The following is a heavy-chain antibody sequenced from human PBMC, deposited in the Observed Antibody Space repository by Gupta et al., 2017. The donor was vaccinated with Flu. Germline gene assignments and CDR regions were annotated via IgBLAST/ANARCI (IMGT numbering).Heavy chain of an antibody. J-gene: IGHJ1*01. Sequence: QVQLVQSGAAGEKPGASVKVSCPASGCSCTDYRLLRIRRAPGQGFEWMGRVNPNGGGTDFAQKFQGRLSVTSDSSSSTVYMELGGLRSDDTAIYYCARPDCSGLNCYSIQHWGQGTLVTVSS. CDR3: ARPDCSGLNCYSIQH. V-gene: IGHV1-2*06. D-gene: IGHD2-21*02. CDR2: VNPNGGGT. CDR1: GCSCTDYR.